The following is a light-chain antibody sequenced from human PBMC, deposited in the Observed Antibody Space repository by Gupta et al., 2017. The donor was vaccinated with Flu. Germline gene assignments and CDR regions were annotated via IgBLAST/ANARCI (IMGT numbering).Light chain of an antibody. J-gene: IGKJ2*01. CDR2: WAS. V-gene: IGKV4-1*01. CDR1: QTVLYSSNNMNY. Sequence: DIVMTQSPDSLAVSLGERATINCKSSQTVLYSSNNMNYLAWYQQRPGQPPKLLIHWASTRGSGVPDRFSGTGSGTDFTLTISALQAEDVAVYYCQQYYSTPHTFGQGTKLE. CDR3: QQYYSTPHT.